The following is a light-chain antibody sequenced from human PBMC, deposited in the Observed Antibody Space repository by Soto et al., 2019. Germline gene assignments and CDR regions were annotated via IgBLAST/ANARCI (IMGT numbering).Light chain of an antibody. V-gene: IGKV1-5*01. J-gene: IGKJ2*01. CDR1: QSISSW. CDR3: QQYNSYSS. CDR2: DAS. Sequence: DIPMTQSPSTLYASVGDRVTITCRASQSISSWLAWYQQKPGKAPKLLIYDASSLESGVPSRFSGSGSGTEFTLTISSLQPDDFATYYCQQYNSYSSFGQGTKLEIK.